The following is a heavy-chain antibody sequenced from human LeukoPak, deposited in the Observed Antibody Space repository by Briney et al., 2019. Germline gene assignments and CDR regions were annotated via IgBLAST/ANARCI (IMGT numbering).Heavy chain of an antibody. CDR1: GGSISSYY. CDR3: ARGADGTYYYGSGSYLLSRYFDY. CDR2: IYYSGST. J-gene: IGHJ4*02. D-gene: IGHD3-10*01. V-gene: IGHV4-59*01. Sequence: SETLSLTCTVSGGSISSYYWSWIRQPPGKGLEWIGYIYYSGSTNYNPSLKSRVTISVDTSKNQFSLKLSSVTAADTAVYYCARGADGTYYYGSGSYLLSRYFDYWGQGTLVTVSS.